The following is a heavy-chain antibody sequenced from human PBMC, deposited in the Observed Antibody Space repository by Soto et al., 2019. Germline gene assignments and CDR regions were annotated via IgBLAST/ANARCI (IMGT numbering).Heavy chain of an antibody. CDR3: ARDGDYGGNYFDY. CDR2: IKQDGSEK. CDR1: GFTFSSYW. D-gene: IGHD4-17*01. Sequence: GGSLRLSCAASGFTFSSYWMSWVRQAPGKGLEWVANIKQDGSEKYYVDSVKGRFTISRDNAKNSLYLQMNSLRAEDTAVYYCARDGDYGGNYFDYWGQGTLVTVSS. J-gene: IGHJ4*02. V-gene: IGHV3-7*01.